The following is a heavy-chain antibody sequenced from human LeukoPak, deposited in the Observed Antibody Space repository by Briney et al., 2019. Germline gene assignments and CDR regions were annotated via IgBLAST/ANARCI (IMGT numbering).Heavy chain of an antibody. V-gene: IGHV4-59*01. D-gene: IGHD2-2*01. CDR2: IYYSGST. CDR1: X. J-gene: IGHJ4*02. CDR3: ARDCSSTSCYPE. Sequence: XWXWXRQPPXXGXEWIGYIYYSGSTNYNPSLKSRVTISVDTSENQFSLKLSSVTAADTAVYYCARDCSSTSCYPEWGQGTLVTVSS.